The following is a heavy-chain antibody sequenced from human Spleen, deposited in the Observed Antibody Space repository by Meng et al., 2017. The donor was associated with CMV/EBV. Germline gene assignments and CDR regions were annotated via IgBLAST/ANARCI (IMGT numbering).Heavy chain of an antibody. D-gene: IGHD5-18*01. CDR1: GGSISSSSYY. V-gene: IGHV3-23*01. Sequence: GGSLRLSCTVSGGSISSSSYYWGWIRQPPGKGLEWVSAISGSGGSTYYADSVKGRFTISRDNSKNTLYLQMNSLRAEDTAVYYCAKEYSRRGYSYGFDYWGQGTLVTVSS. J-gene: IGHJ4*02. CDR2: ISGSGGST. CDR3: AKEYSRRGYSYGFDY.